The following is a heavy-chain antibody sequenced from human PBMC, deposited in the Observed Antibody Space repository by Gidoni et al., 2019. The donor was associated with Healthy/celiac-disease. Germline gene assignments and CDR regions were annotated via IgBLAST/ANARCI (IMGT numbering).Heavy chain of an antibody. V-gene: IGHV3-74*01. CDR3: ARVSDYGDYPLSLYYYYYGMDV. D-gene: IGHD4-17*01. Sequence: EVQLVESGGGLVQPGGSLRLSCAASGFTFSSYWMHWLRQAPGKGLVVVTRINSDWSSTSHGGSGKGRFTISRDNAKNTLYLQMNSLRAEDTAVYYCARVSDYGDYPLSLYYYYYGMDVWGQGTTVTVSS. CDR1: GFTFSSYW. J-gene: IGHJ6*02. CDR2: INSDWSST.